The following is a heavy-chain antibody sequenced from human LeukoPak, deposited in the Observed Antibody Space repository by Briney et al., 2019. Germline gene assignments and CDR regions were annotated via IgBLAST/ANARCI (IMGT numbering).Heavy chain of an antibody. CDR2: INHSGST. CDR3: ARNWNYETLDY. D-gene: IGHD1-7*01. CDR1: GGSFSGYY. J-gene: IGHJ4*02. Sequence: PSETLSLTCAVYGGSFSGYYWSWIRQPPGKGLEWIGEINHSGSTNYNPSLKSRVTISVDTSKNQFSLKLSSVTAADTAVYYCARNWNYETLDYWGQGTLVTVSS. V-gene: IGHV4-34*01.